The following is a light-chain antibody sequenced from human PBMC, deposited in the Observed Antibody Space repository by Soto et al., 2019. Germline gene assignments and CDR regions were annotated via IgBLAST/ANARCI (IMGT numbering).Light chain of an antibody. V-gene: IGKV3D-15*01. CDR3: QQCYNWPRT. CDR1: QSVSRS. Sequence: ETVMTQSPATLAVSPGERATLSCRASQSVSRSLAWYQQKPGQAPRLLIYDSSSRATGIPARFSGSGSGTEFTLTISSLQSEDFAVYYCQQCYNWPRTFGQGTKVEIK. CDR2: DSS. J-gene: IGKJ1*01.